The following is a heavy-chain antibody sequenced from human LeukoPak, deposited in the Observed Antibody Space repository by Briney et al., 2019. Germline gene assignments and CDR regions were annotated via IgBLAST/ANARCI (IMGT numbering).Heavy chain of an antibody. CDR2: ISYDGSNK. J-gene: IGHJ6*02. Sequence: GGSLRLSCAASGFTFSSYAMHWVRQAPGKGLEWVAVISYDGSNKYYADPVKGRFTLSRDNSKNTLSLQMNSLRTEDTAVYYCAREERFLQWPYYNGMDVWGQGTTVTVSS. V-gene: IGHV3-30-3*01. D-gene: IGHD3-3*01. CDR3: AREERFLQWPYYNGMDV. CDR1: GFTFSSYA.